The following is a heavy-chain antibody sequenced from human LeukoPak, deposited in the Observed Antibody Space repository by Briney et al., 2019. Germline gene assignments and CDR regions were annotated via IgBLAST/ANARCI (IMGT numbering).Heavy chain of an antibody. CDR1: GYTFTSYD. Sequence: GASVKVSCKASGYTFTSYDINWVRQAPGQGLEWMGIINPSGGSTSYAQKFQGRVTMTRDTSTSTVYMELSSLRSEDTAVYYCARLAVAGKGWFDPWGQGTLVTVSS. CDR3: ARLAVAGKGWFDP. J-gene: IGHJ5*02. V-gene: IGHV1-46*01. D-gene: IGHD6-19*01. CDR2: INPSGGST.